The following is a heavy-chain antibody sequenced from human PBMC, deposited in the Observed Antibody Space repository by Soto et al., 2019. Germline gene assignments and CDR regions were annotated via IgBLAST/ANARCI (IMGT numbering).Heavy chain of an antibody. CDR1: GGSISSGGYY. J-gene: IGHJ4*02. CDR2: IYYSGST. Sequence: PSETLSLTCTVSGGSISSGGYYWSWIRQHPGKGLEWIGYIYYSGSTYYNPSLKSRVTISVDTSKNQFSLKLSSVTAADTAVYYCARGYPFSRYFDWLSPILYFDYWGQGTLVTVS. D-gene: IGHD3-9*01. CDR3: ARGYPFSRYFDWLSPILYFDY. V-gene: IGHV4-31*03.